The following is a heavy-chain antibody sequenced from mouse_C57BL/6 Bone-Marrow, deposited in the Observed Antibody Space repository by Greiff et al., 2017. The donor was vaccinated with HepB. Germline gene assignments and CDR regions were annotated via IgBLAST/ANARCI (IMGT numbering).Heavy chain of an antibody. Sequence: VQLQQPGAELVKPGASVKVSCKASGYTFTSYWMHWVKQRPGQGLEWIGRIHPSDSDTNYNQKFKGKATLTVDKSSSTAYMQLSSLTSEDSAVYYCAMGVSYDYDAYAMDYWGQGTSVTVSS. D-gene: IGHD2-4*01. CDR2: IHPSDSDT. CDR3: AMGVSYDYDAYAMDY. J-gene: IGHJ4*01. CDR1: GYTFTSYW. V-gene: IGHV1-74*01.